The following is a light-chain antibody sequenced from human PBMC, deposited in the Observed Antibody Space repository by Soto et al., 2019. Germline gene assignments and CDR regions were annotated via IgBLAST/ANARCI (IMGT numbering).Light chain of an antibody. CDR1: EGISQY. Sequence: DIQMTQSPSSLSASVGDRVTITCRASEGISQYVNWYQQTPGKAPKLLIYTSSNLQSGVPSRFSGSGSGTNFTLPISRLQPEDFATYFCQQTYFAPRTFGQGTKVEIK. V-gene: IGKV1-39*01. CDR2: TSS. J-gene: IGKJ1*01. CDR3: QQTYFAPRT.